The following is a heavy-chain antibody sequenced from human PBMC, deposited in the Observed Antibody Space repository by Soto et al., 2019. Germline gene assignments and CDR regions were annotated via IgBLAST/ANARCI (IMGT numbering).Heavy chain of an antibody. CDR2: IYSGGST. J-gene: IGHJ4*02. D-gene: IGHD5-18*01. CDR1: GFTVSSNY. Sequence: EVQLVESGGGLVQPGGSLRLSCAASGFTVSSNYMSWVRQAPGKGQEWVSVIYSGGSTYYADSVKGRFTISRDNSKNTLYLQMNSLRAEDTAVYYCARGWGGGYSSKAFNYWGQGTLVTVSS. V-gene: IGHV3-66*01. CDR3: ARGWGGGYSSKAFNY.